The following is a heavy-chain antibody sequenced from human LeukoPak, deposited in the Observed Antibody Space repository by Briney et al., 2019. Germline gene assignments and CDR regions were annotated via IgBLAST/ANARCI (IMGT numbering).Heavy chain of an antibody. Sequence: PSETLSLTCAVYGGSFSGYYWSWIRQPPGKGLEWIGEINHSGSNNYNPSPKSRVTISVDTSKNQFSLKLSSVTAADTAVYYCAKTSAVYSSSSEYFQHWGQGTLVTVSS. J-gene: IGHJ1*01. CDR1: GGSFSGYY. D-gene: IGHD6-6*01. CDR3: AKTSAVYSSSSEYFQH. V-gene: IGHV4-34*01. CDR2: INHSGSN.